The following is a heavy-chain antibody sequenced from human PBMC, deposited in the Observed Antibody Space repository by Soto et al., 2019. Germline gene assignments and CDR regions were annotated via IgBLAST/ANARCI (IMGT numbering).Heavy chain of an antibody. CDR1: GFTFDDYG. CDR3: ARIKGYCSGGSCYFDY. Sequence: EVLLVESGGGVVRPGGSLRLSCAASGFTFDDYGMSWVRQAPGKGLEWVSGINWNGGSTGYADSVKGRFTISRDNAKNSLYLQMNSLRAEDTALYHCARIKGYCSGGSCYFDYWGQGTLVTVSS. J-gene: IGHJ4*02. V-gene: IGHV3-20*01. D-gene: IGHD2-15*01. CDR2: INWNGGST.